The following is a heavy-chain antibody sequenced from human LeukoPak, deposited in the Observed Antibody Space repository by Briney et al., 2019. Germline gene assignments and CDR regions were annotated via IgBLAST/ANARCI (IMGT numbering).Heavy chain of an antibody. Sequence: SETLSLTCTVSGGSISSSSYYWGWIRQPPGKGLEWIGSIYYSGSTNYNPSLKSRVTISVDTSKNQFSLKLSSVTAADTAVYYCARAIRLRVTESGGIRGFDPWGQGTLVTVSS. CDR1: GGSISSSSYY. CDR3: ARAIRLRVTESGGIRGFDP. D-gene: IGHD2-15*01. V-gene: IGHV4-39*07. CDR2: IYYSGST. J-gene: IGHJ5*02.